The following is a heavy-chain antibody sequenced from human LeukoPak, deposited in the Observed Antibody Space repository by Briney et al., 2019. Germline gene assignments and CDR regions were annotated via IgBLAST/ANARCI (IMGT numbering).Heavy chain of an antibody. V-gene: IGHV3-23*01. J-gene: IGHJ4*02. CDR2: ISGTGGST. CDR3: AKFQANYYDSSGYGCFDY. D-gene: IGHD3-22*01. Sequence: HSGGSLRLSCAASEFTFSRYAMSWVRQAPGKGLEWVSTISGTGGSTYYADSVKGRFTISRDNSKNTMYLQMNSLRAEDTAVCYCAKFQANYYDSSGYGCFDYWGQGTLVTVSS. CDR1: EFTFSRYA.